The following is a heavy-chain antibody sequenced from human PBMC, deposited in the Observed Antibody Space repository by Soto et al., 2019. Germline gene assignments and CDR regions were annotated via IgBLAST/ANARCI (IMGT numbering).Heavy chain of an antibody. CDR3: ATTGAILLWFGEPRTMDV. CDR1: GGSISSSSYY. V-gene: IGHV4-39*01. CDR2: IYYSGST. J-gene: IGHJ6*02. Sequence: PSETLSLTCTVSGGSISSSSYYWGWIRQPPGKGLEWIGSIYYSGSTYYNPSLKSRVTISVDTSKNQFSLKLSSVTAADTAVYYCATTGAILLWFGEPRTMDVWGQGTTVTVSS. D-gene: IGHD3-10*01.